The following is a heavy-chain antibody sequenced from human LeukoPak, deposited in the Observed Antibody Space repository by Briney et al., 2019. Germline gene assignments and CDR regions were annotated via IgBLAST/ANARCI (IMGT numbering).Heavy chain of an antibody. Sequence: EASVKVSRKTSGGTFSTYAISWVRQAPGQGLEWMGGIIPIFGTGNYAQKFQGRVTITADESTSTAYMELSSLRSEDTAVYYCARGLGDSSGYYYSDYWGQGTLVTVSS. V-gene: IGHV1-69*01. D-gene: IGHD3-22*01. CDR3: ARGLGDSSGYYYSDY. CDR1: GGTFSTYA. CDR2: IIPIFGTG. J-gene: IGHJ4*02.